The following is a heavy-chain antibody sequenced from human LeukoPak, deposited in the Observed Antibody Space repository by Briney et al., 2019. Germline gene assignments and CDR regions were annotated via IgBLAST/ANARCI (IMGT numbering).Heavy chain of an antibody. CDR2: ISWNSGSI. CDR3: AKEAGTSAALDY. Sequence: GRSLRLSCAASGFTFDDYAMHWVRQAPGKGLEWVSGISWNSGSIGYADSVKGRFTISRDNAKNSLYLQMNSLRAEDTALYYCAKEAGTSAALDYWGQGTLVTVSS. D-gene: IGHD1-14*01. CDR1: GFTFDDYA. V-gene: IGHV3-9*01. J-gene: IGHJ4*02.